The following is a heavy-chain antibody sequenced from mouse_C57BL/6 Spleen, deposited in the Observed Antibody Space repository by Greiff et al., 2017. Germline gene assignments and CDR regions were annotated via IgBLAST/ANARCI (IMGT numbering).Heavy chain of an antibody. D-gene: IGHD1-1*01. J-gene: IGHJ2*01. Sequence: VKLMESGAELARPGASVKMSCKASGYTFTSYTMHWVKQRPGQGLEWIGYINPSSGYTKYNQKFKDKATLTADKSSSTAYMQLSSLTSEDSAVYYCVYYYGSSYDYWGQGTTLTVSS. V-gene: IGHV1-4*01. CDR2: INPSSGYT. CDR1: GYTFTSYT. CDR3: VYYYGSSYDY.